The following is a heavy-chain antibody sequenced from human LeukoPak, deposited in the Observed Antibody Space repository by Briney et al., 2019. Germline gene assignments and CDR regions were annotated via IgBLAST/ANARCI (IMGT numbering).Heavy chain of an antibody. J-gene: IGHJ4*02. D-gene: IGHD5-24*01. CDR1: GYTFTSHY. CDR3: ARDLGDGYNLYYFDY. Sequence: ASVKVSCKASGYTFTSHYMHWVRQAPGQGLEWMGIINSSGGSASYAQKFQGRVTMTRDTSASTCYMELSSLRSEDTAVYYCARDLGDGYNLYYFDYWGQGTPVTVSS. CDR2: INSSGGSA. V-gene: IGHV1-46*01.